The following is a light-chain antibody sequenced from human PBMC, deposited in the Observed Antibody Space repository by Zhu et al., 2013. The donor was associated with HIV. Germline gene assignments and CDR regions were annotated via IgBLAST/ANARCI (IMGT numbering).Light chain of an antibody. V-gene: IGLV3-21*04. Sequence: SSVLTQPASVSVAPGETATITCGGKNIGTKSIHWYQRKPGQAPVLVIYDNVDRPSGIPDRLSGSNSGTAATLTISRVEAGDEADYYCQVWDTNIDQGVFGGGTKLTVL. CDR3: QVWDTNIDQGV. CDR1: NIGTKS. J-gene: IGLJ3*02. CDR2: DNV.